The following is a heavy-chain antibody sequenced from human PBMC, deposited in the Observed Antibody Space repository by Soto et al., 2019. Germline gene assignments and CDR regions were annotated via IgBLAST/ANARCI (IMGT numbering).Heavy chain of an antibody. D-gene: IGHD3-9*01. CDR2: ISAYNGNT. CDR1: RYTITSYS. CDR3: ARDYDILTGYEFDY. Sequence: GASVKASSKAPRYTITSYSMSWVRQALGQGLEWMGWISAYNGNTNYAQKLQGRGTMTTDTSTSTAYMELRSLRSDDTAVYYCARDYDILTGYEFDYWGQGTLVTVSS. J-gene: IGHJ4*02. V-gene: IGHV1-18*01.